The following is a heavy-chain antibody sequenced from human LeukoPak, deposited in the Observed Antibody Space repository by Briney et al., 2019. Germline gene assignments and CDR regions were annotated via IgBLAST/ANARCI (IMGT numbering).Heavy chain of an antibody. CDR2: IIPIFGTA. Sequence: SVKVSCKASGGTFSSYAISWVRQAPGQGLEWMGRIIPIFGTANYAQKFQGRVTITTDESTSTAYMELSSLRSEDTAVYYCARDNDSSGLGLNYFDYWGQGTLVTVSS. J-gene: IGHJ4*02. CDR3: ARDNDSSGLGLNYFDY. CDR1: GGTFSSYA. D-gene: IGHD3-22*01. V-gene: IGHV1-69*05.